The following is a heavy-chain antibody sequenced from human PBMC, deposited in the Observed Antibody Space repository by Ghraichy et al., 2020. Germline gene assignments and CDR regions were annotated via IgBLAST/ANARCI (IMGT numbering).Heavy chain of an antibody. D-gene: IGHD4-17*01. CDR1: GCSFSSFW. CDR3: ARGRGPKVTRIDY. CDR2: IIQDGSET. J-gene: IGHJ4*02. Sequence: GGSLRLSCAASGCSFSSFWMSWVRQAPGKGLEWVANIIQDGSETYYVDSVTGRFTISRDNAKNSVYIQMNSLRAEYTAVYYCARGRGPKVTRIDYWGQGTLVTVSS. V-gene: IGHV3-7*01.